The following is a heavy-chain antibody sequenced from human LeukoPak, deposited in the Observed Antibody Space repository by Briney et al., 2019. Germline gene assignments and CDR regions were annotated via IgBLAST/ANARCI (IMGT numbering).Heavy chain of an antibody. D-gene: IGHD6-19*01. V-gene: IGHV4-39*07. CDR3: ARGGSSGWYDYFDY. CDR2: IYYSGST. CDR1: GGSISSSSYY. Sequence: PSETLSLTCTVSGGSISSSSYYWGWIRQPPGKGLEWIGSIYYSGSTYYNPSLKSRVTISVDTSKNQFSLKLSSVTAADTAVYYCARGGSSGWYDYFDYWGQGTLVTVSS. J-gene: IGHJ4*02.